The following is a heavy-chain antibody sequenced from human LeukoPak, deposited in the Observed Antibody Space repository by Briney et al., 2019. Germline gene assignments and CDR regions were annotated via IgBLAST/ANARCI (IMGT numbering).Heavy chain of an antibody. CDR1: GYTLTELS. J-gene: IGHJ5*02. CDR2: FDPEDGET. CDR3: ATDFRGYPMTDWFDP. Sequence: VASAKVSCKVSGYTLTELSMHWVRQAPGKGLEWMGGFDPEDGETIYAQKFQGRVTMTEDTSTDIAYMELSSLRSEDTAVYYCATDFRGYPMTDWFDPWGQGTLVTVSS. V-gene: IGHV1-24*01. D-gene: IGHD5-12*01.